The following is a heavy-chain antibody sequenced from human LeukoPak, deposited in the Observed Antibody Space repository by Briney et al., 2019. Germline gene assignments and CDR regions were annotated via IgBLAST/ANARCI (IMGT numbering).Heavy chain of an antibody. CDR1: GYTITDYY. CDR3: TRGSYYDSSGYSGVRLFDY. J-gene: IGHJ4*02. V-gene: IGHV1-2*02. D-gene: IGHD3-22*01. CDR2: INPNSGGT. Sequence: ASVKVSCKASGYTITDYYIHWVRQAPGQGLEWMGWINPNSGGTNYAQKFQGRVTMTSDTSISTAYMELSRLRSDDTALYYCTRGSYYDSSGYSGVRLFDYWGQGTPVTVPS.